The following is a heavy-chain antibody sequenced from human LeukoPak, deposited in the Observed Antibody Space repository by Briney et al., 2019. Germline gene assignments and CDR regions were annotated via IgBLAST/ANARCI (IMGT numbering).Heavy chain of an antibody. CDR3: ARDRPNPSGLRFLEWSKPDFDY. D-gene: IGHD3-3*01. CDR2: IIPILGIA. Sequence: SVKVSCKASGYTFTSYGISWVRQAPGQGLEWMGRIIPILGIANYAQKFQGRVTITTDESTSTAYMELSSLRSDDTAVYYCARDRPNPSGLRFLEWSKPDFDYWGQGTLVTVSS. V-gene: IGHV1-69*04. CDR1: GYTFTSYG. J-gene: IGHJ4*02.